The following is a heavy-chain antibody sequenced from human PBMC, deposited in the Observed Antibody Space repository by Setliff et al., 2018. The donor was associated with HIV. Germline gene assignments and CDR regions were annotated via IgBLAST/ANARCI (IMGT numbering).Heavy chain of an antibody. V-gene: IGHV4-39*01. J-gene: IGHJ4*02. CDR3: ARVRVGGYNFYFDY. Sequence: SETLSLTCSVSGGSVSSTSNYWGWIRQPPGKGLEWIGSIYYSGSTYYNPSLKSRVTISVDTSKNQFSLKLSSVTAADTAVYYCARVRVGGYNFYFDYWGQGTLVTVSS. D-gene: IGHD5-12*01. CDR2: IYYSGST. CDR1: GGSVSSTSNY.